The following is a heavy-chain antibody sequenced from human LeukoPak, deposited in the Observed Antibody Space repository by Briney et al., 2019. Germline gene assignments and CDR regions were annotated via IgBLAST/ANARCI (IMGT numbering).Heavy chain of an antibody. J-gene: IGHJ6*02. V-gene: IGHV5-51*01. CDR1: GYSFTSYW. CDR2: IYPGDSDT. D-gene: IGHD4-17*01. CDR3: ARRGDGDYAYYCMDV. Sequence: GESLKISCKGSGYSFTSYWISWVRQMPGKGLEWMGIIYPGDSDTRYSPSFQGQVTISADKSISTAYLQWSSLKASDTAMYYCARRGDGDYAYYCMDVWGQGTTVTVSS.